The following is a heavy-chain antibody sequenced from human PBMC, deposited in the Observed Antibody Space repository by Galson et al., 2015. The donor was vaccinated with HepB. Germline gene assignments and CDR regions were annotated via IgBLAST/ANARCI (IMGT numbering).Heavy chain of an antibody. D-gene: IGHD3-22*01. Sequence: TLSLTCTVSGGSISSGDYFWSWIRQSPGKGLEWIGYIYNSGSTYSNPSLKSRVTISVDTSKNQFSLKLSSVTAADTAVYYCAGSASEYPGDSSAYPEWFFDLWGRGTLVTVSS. V-gene: IGHV4-30-4*01. CDR2: IYNSGST. CDR3: AGSASEYPGDSSAYPEWFFDL. CDR1: GGSISSGDYF. J-gene: IGHJ2*01.